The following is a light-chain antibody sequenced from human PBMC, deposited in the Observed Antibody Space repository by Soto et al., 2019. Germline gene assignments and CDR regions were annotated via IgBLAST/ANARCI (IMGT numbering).Light chain of an antibody. CDR3: QQSGSSFYT. CDR1: QSVSSAD. V-gene: IGKV3-20*01. Sequence: EIGLTQSPGTLSLSPGERATLACRASQSVSSADLAWYQQIPGQAPRLLIYGASSRATGIPDRFSGSGSGTDFTLTISGLEPEDFAVYYCQQSGSSFYTFGQGTKLEIK. J-gene: IGKJ2*01. CDR2: GAS.